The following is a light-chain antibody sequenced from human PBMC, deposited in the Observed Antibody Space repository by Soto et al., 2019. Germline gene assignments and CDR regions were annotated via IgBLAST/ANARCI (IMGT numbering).Light chain of an antibody. CDR3: QQYKSYPLT. CDR1: QSISSW. CDR2: DVS. Sequence: DIQMTQSPSTLSASVGDRVTITCRASQSISSWLAWYQQKPGKAPKLLIYDVSSLESGVPSRFSGSDSGTEFTLTISGLQPDDSAVYHCQQYKSYPLTFGGGTKVDIK. V-gene: IGKV1-5*01. J-gene: IGKJ4*01.